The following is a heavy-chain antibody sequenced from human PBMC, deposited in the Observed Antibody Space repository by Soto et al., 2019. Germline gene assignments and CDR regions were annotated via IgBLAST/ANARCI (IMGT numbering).Heavy chain of an antibody. CDR1: GFTFSSYA. CDR2: ISGSGGST. Sequence: AGGSLRLSCAASGFTFSSYAMSWVRQAPGKGLEWVSAISGSGGSTYYADSVKGRFTISRDNSKNTLYLQMNSLRAEDTAVYYCAKDFDCSSTSCYYYFDYWGQGTLVTVSS. V-gene: IGHV3-23*01. CDR3: AKDFDCSSTSCYYYFDY. D-gene: IGHD2-2*01. J-gene: IGHJ4*02.